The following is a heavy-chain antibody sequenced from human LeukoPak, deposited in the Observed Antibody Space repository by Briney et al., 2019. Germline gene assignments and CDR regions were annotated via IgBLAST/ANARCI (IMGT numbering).Heavy chain of an antibody. CDR1: THTSHRYG. CDR3: ARDFLSYDGSENHFEDTFDI. J-gene: IGHJ3*02. CDR2: IGTFNGNT. D-gene: IGHD3-22*01. Sequence: SVKLSHKPSTHTSHRYGISWLQQPPRPAPEALGWIGTFNGNTNYAQNLQGRVTMTADTSTTTAYMELRSLSSDDTAVYYCARDFLSYDGSENHFEDTFDIWGQGTMVTVSS. V-gene: IGHV1-18*04.